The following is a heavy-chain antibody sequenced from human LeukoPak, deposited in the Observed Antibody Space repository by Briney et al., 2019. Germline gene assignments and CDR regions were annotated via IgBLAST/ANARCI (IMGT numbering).Heavy chain of an antibody. CDR1: GGSISSSSYY. D-gene: IGHD6-13*01. J-gene: IGHJ4*02. Sequence: SETLSLTCTVSGGSISSSSYYWGWIRQPPGKGLEWIGSIYYSGSTYYNPSLKSRVTISVDTSKNQFSLKLSSVTAADTAVYYCASLYSSSWFSNPMNWSQGTLVTVSS. V-gene: IGHV4-39*07. CDR2: IYYSGST. CDR3: ASLYSSSWFSNPMN.